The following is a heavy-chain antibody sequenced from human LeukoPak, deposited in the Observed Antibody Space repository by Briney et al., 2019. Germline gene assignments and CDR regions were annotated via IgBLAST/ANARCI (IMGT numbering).Heavy chain of an antibody. J-gene: IGHJ5*02. CDR3: ARDRIDYDIWSGYAYNWFDP. CDR1: GGSISSGSYY. V-gene: IGHV4-61*02. CDR2: IYTSGST. D-gene: IGHD3-3*01. Sequence: SQTLSLTCTVSGGSISSGSYYWSWIRQPAGKGLEWIGRIYTSGSTNYNPSLKSRVTISVDTSKNQFSLKLSSVTAADTAVYYCARDRIDYDIWSGYAYNWFDPWGQGTLVTVSS.